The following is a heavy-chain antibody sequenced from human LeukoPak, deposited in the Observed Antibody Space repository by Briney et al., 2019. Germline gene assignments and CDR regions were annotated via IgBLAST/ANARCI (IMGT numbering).Heavy chain of an antibody. V-gene: IGHV4-30-2*01. D-gene: IGHD3-9*01. CDR1: GGSISSGGYS. J-gene: IGHJ4*02. CDR3: ARVGYYDILTGYYRVFDY. Sequence: PSQTLSLTCAVSGGSISSGGYSWSRIRQPPGKGLEWIGYIYHSGSTYYNPSLKSRVTISVDRSKNQFSLKLSSVTAADTAVYYCARVGYYDILTGYYRVFDYWGQGTLVTVSS. CDR2: IYHSGST.